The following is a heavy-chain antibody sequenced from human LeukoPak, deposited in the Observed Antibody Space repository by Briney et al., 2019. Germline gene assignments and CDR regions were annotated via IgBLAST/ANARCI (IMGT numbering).Heavy chain of an antibody. D-gene: IGHD3-3*01. CDR3: ARSITIFGVVITSFDY. V-gene: IGHV3-30*02. J-gene: IGHJ4*02. CDR1: GFTFGSYG. Sequence: GGSLRLSCAASGFTFGSYGMHWVRQAPGKGLEWVAFIRYDGSNKYYADSVKGRFTISRDNSKNTLYLQMNSLRAEDTAVYYCARSITIFGVVITSFDYWGQGLLVTVSS. CDR2: IRYDGSNK.